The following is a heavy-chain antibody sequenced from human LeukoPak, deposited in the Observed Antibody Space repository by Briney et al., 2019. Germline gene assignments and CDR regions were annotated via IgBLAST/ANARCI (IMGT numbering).Heavy chain of an antibody. CDR3: ARASGWLLEVYYFDY. D-gene: IGHD5-18*01. J-gene: IGHJ4*02. CDR2: IYSGGST. Sequence: GGSLRLSCAASGFTVSSNYMSWVRQAPGKGLEWVSVIYSGGSTYYADSVKGRFTISRDNSKNTLYLQMNSLRAEDRAVYYCARASGWLLEVYYFDYWGQGTLVTVSS. CDR1: GFTVSSNY. V-gene: IGHV3-53*01.